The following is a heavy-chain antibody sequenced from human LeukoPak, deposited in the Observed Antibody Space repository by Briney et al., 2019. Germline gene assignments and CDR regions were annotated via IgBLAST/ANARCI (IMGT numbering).Heavy chain of an antibody. J-gene: IGHJ4*02. CDR1: GYTFTGYY. CDR3: ARVVGIGSGPYYFDY. V-gene: IGHV1-2*02. Sequence: ASVNVSCKASGYTFTGYYMHWVRQAPGQGLEWMGWINPNSGGTNYAQKFQGRVTMTRDTSISTAYMELSRLRSDDTAVYYCARVVGIGSGPYYFDYWGQGTLVTVSS. CDR2: INPNSGGT. D-gene: IGHD3-3*01.